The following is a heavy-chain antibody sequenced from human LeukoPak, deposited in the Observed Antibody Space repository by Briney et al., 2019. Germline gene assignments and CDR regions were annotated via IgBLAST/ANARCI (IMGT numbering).Heavy chain of an antibody. Sequence: GEPLKISCEGSGYSFTNYWIGWVRQMPGKGLGWMGIIYPGDSDTRYSPSFQGLVTISADRSISTAYLQWSSLEASDTAMYYCTRHYDYDTSGYYGFDYWGQGTLVTVSS. J-gene: IGHJ4*02. CDR1: GYSFTNYW. CDR2: IYPGDSDT. V-gene: IGHV5-51*01. CDR3: TRHYDYDTSGYYGFDY. D-gene: IGHD3-22*01.